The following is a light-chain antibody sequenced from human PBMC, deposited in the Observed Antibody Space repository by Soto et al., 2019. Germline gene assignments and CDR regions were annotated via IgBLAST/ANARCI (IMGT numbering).Light chain of an antibody. V-gene: IGKV3-15*01. Sequence: EIVMTQSPATLSVSPGERATLSCRASQSVSSNLAWYQQKPGQAPRLLIYGASTRATGIPARFSGSGSGTDFTLTISSLQSEDFAVYDCQQYNNWPPYTFGQGTKLEIK. J-gene: IGKJ2*01. CDR1: QSVSSN. CDR2: GAS. CDR3: QQYNNWPPYT.